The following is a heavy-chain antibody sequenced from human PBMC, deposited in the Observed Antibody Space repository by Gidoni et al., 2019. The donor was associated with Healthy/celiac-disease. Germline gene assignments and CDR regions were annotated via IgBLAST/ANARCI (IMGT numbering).Heavy chain of an antibody. CDR2: IYYSGGT. Sequence: QLQLQESGPGLVKPSETLSLTCTVSGGSISSSSYYWGWFRQPPGKGRGWIGSIYYSGGTSYNPSLKSRVTISVAPSRSQFSLKLSFGTAADPAVYYFAEVKEKVLWFGGSAGWFAPWGQETLVTVAS. CDR1: GGSISSSSYY. V-gene: IGHV4-39*07. CDR3: AEVKEKVLWFGGSAGWFAP. J-gene: IGHJ5*02. D-gene: IGHD3-10*01.